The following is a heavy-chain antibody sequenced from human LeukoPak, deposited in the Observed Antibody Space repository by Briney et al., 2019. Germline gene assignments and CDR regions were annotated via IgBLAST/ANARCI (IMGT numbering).Heavy chain of an antibody. V-gene: IGHV3-23*01. J-gene: IGHJ4*02. D-gene: IGHD4-17*01. CDR1: GFTFRSYA. CDR2: ISKDADAT. Sequence: GGSLRLSCAASGFTFRSYAMSWVRQAPGKGLEWVSAISKDADATYYAGSVKGRFTISRDTSKSTVYLQMHSLRVDDAAVYFCAKGGIYGDCGAFWGQGTPVAVSS. CDR3: AKGGIYGDCGAF.